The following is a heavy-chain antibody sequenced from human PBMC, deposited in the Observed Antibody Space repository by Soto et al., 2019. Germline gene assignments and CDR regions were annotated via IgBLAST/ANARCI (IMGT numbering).Heavy chain of an antibody. CDR3: AAGTGNSGGYYYYGMDV. J-gene: IGHJ6*02. D-gene: IGHD4-4*01. CDR2: IVVGSGNT. V-gene: IGHV1-58*01. CDR1: GYTFTSYG. Sequence: SVKVSCKASGYTFTSYGVSWVRQAPGQGLEWIGWIVVGSGNTNYAQKFQERVTITRDMSTSTAYMELSSLRSEDTAVYYCAAGTGNSGGYYYYGMDVWGQGTTVTVSS.